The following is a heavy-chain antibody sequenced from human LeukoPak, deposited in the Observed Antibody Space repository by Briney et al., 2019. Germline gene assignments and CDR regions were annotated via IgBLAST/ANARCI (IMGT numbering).Heavy chain of an antibody. CDR2: IYYRGST. D-gene: IGHD4-17*01. V-gene: IGHV4-39*07. CDR1: GGSISTTSYN. CDR3: ARDYGDHAGFDY. J-gene: IGHJ4*02. Sequence: PSETLSLTCTVSGGSISTTSYNWGWIRQPPGKGLEWIGSIYYRGSTYYNPSHKSRVTISVDTSKNQFSLKLSSVTAADTAVYYCARDYGDHAGFDYWGQGTLVTVSS.